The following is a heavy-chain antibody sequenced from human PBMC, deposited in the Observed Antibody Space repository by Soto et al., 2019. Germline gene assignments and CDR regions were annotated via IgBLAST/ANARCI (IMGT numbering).Heavy chain of an antibody. CDR2: ISYDGSKM. Sequence: QVQLVESGGGVVQPGRSLRLSCAASQFTFSDYAIHWVRQAPGKGLEWVAGISYDGSKMHYADSIKGRFTISRDNNNTSFLLQMNGQIAEDTAIYYCANMAASHTAWGQGTLVSGSS. J-gene: IGHJ5*02. CDR3: ANMAASHTA. CDR1: QFTFSDYA. D-gene: IGHD6-13*01. V-gene: IGHV3-30-3*01.